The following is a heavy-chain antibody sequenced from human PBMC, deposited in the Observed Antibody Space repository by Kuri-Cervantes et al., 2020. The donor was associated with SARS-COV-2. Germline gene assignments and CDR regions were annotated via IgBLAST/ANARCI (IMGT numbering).Heavy chain of an antibody. CDR3: ARSYDFWSGPSGSAFDI. J-gene: IGHJ3*02. Sequence: ASVKVSCKASGYTFTSCAMHCVRQAPGQRLEWMGWSNAGNGNTKYSQEFQGRVTITADESTSTAYMELSSLRSEDTAVYYCARSYDFWSGPSGSAFDIWGQGTMVTVSS. V-gene: IGHV1-3*02. CDR2: SNAGNGNT. CDR1: GYTFTSCA. D-gene: IGHD3-3*01.